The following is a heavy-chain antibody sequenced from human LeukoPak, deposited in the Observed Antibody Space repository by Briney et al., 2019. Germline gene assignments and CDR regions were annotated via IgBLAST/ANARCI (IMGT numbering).Heavy chain of an antibody. V-gene: IGHV3-23*01. D-gene: IGHD1-7*01. Sequence: GGSLRLSCAASGFTFSSYAMSWVRQAPGKGLEWVSAISGSGGSTYYADSVKGRFTISRDNSKNTLYLQMNSLRAEDTAVYYCARVQAGTRGSFDYWGQGTLVTVSS. CDR1: GFTFSSYA. CDR2: ISGSGGST. CDR3: ARVQAGTRGSFDY. J-gene: IGHJ4*02.